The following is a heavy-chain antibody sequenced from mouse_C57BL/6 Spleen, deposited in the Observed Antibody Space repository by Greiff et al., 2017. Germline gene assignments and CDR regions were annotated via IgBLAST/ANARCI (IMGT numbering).Heavy chain of an antibody. D-gene: IGHD2-3*01. J-gene: IGHJ1*03. V-gene: IGHV1-80*01. CDR3: ARDGYYPNWYFDV. CDR2: IYPGDGDT. Sequence: QVQLKESGAELVKPGASVKISCKASGYAFSSYWMNWVKQRPGTGLEWIGQIYPGDGDTNYNGKFKGKATLTADKSSSTAYMQLSSLTSEDSAVYFCARDGYYPNWYFDVGGTGTTVTVAS. CDR1: GYAFSSYW.